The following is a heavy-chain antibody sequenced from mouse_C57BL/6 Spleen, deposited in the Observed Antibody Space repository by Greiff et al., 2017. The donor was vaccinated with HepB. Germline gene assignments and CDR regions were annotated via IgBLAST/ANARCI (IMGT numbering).Heavy chain of an antibody. CDR3: ARMKDHYAMDY. J-gene: IGHJ4*01. CDR1: GYTFTSYG. Sequence: VKLQESGAELARPGASVKLSCKASGYTFTSYGISWVKQRTGQGLEWIGEIYPRSGNTYYNEKFKGKATLTADKSSSTAYMELRSLTSEDSAVYFCARMKDHYAMDYWGQGTSVTVSS. V-gene: IGHV1-81*01. CDR2: IYPRSGNT.